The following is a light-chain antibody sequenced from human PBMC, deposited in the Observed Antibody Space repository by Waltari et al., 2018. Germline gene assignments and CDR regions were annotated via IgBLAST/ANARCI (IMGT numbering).Light chain of an antibody. J-gene: IGLJ2*01. CDR1: SGSIANNY. Sequence: FILTQPHSVSESPGKTITISCTRSSGSIANNYVQWYQQRPGSPPSTIIYEDNQRPAGVPDRFSGSIDTSSNSASLTISGLQTDDEADYFCQSYGFSIVIFGGGTKLTVL. CDR2: EDN. CDR3: QSYGFSIVI. V-gene: IGLV6-57*01.